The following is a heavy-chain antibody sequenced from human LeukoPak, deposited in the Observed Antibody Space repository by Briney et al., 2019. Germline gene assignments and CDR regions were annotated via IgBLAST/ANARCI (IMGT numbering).Heavy chain of an antibody. D-gene: IGHD5-18*01. CDR1: GFTFSSYA. CDR2: ISYDGSNK. CDR3: ARVDTVMVGFDY. V-gene: IGHV3-30-3*01. J-gene: IGHJ4*02. Sequence: GGSLRLSCAASGFTFSSYAMHWVRQAPGKGLEWVAVISYDGSNKYYADSVKGRFTISRDNAKNSLYLQMNSLRAEDTAVYYCARVDTVMVGFDYWGQGTLVTVSS.